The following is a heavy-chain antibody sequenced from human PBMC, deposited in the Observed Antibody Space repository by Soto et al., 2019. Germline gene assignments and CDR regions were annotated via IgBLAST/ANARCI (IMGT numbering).Heavy chain of an antibody. CDR1: GGSISSYY. V-gene: IGHV4-59*01. CDR2: IYYSGST. CDR3: ARYWQAAAGNNWFDP. Sequence: SETLSLTRTVSGGSISSYYWSWLRQPPGKGLEWIGYIYYSGSTNYNPSLKSRVTISVDTSKNQFSLKLSSVTAADTAVYYCARYWQAAAGNNWFDPWGQGTLVTVSS. D-gene: IGHD6-13*01. J-gene: IGHJ5*02.